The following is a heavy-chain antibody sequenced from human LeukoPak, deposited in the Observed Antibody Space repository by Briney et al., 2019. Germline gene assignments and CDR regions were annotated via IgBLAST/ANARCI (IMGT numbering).Heavy chain of an antibody. J-gene: IGHJ4*02. V-gene: IGHV3-11*01. CDR2: ISSSGSTI. D-gene: IGHD3-10*02. Sequence: GGSLRLSCAASGFTFSDYYMSWIRQAPGKGLEGVSYISSSGSTIYYADSVKGRFTISRDNAKNSLYLQMNSLRAEDTAVYYCARDLRMFPPRYDYWGQGTLVTVSS. CDR1: GFTFSDYY. CDR3: ARDLRMFPPRYDY.